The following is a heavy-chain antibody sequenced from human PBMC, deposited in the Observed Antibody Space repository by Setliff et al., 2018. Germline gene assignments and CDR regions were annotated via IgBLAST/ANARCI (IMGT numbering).Heavy chain of an antibody. V-gene: IGHV3-48*04. Sequence: PAGSLSLSCAAPGFTFNRHNMTWVRQAPGKGLEWISFINFNAEGLYYADSVKGRFTLARDNAKNSMYLQLNSLRAEDTAVYYSARDPWQWLTTFTTAEYFQHWGQGTLVTVSS. CDR1: GFTFNRHN. J-gene: IGHJ1*01. CDR2: INFNAEGL. CDR3: ARDPWQWLTTFTTAEYFQH. D-gene: IGHD6-19*01.